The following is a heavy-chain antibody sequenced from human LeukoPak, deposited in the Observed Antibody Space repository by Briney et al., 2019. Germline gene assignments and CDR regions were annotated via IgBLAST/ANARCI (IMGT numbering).Heavy chain of an antibody. V-gene: IGHV4-59*01. D-gene: IGHD5-18*01. CDR2: IYYSGST. CDR3: ARVGRGYSYGPFDS. CDR1: GGSFSGYY. J-gene: IGHJ4*02. Sequence: SETLSLTCAVYGGSFSGYYWSWIRQPPGKGLEWIGYIYYSGSTNYNPSLKSRVTISVDTSKNQFSLKLNSVTAADTAVYYRARVGRGYSYGPFDSWGQGTLVTVSS.